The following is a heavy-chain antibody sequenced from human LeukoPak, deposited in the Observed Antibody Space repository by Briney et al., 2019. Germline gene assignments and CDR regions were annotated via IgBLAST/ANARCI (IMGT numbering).Heavy chain of an antibody. J-gene: IGHJ3*02. V-gene: IGHV3-23*01. CDR3: AKEDAHWNDATIDAFDM. CDR2: ISGSGGST. Sequence: PGGSLRLSCAASGFTFSNYGMSWVRQAPGKGLEWVSVISGSGGSTYYADSVKGRFTTSRDNSKNTLYLQMNSLRAEDTAVYYCAKEDAHWNDATIDAFDMWGQGTTVTVSS. D-gene: IGHD1-1*01. CDR1: GFTFSNYG.